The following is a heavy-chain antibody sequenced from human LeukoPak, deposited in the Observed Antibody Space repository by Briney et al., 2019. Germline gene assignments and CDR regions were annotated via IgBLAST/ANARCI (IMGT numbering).Heavy chain of an antibody. CDR1: GGSISSSSYY. D-gene: IGHD6-19*01. CDR3: ARVAGVDVHEKEAVAGSRGYYYMDV. V-gene: IGHV4-39*01. Sequence: SETLSLTCTVSGGSISSSSYYWGWIRQPPGKGLEWIGSIYYSGSTYYNPSLKSRVTISVDTSKNQFSLQLNSVTPEDTAVYYCARVAGVDVHEKEAVAGSRGYYYMDVWGKGTTVTISS. J-gene: IGHJ6*03. CDR2: IYYSGST.